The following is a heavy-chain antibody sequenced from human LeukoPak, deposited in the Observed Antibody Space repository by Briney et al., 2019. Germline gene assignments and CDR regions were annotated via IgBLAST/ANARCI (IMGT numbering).Heavy chain of an antibody. CDR2: MNPNSGNR. J-gene: IGHJ3*02. CDR3: ARRLGLRWDLQAFDI. Sequence: ASVKASCKASGYTFSTYDINWVRQATGQGLEWMGWMNPNSGNRGYAQKFQGRVTITRNTSISTAYMELSSLRSDDTAVYYCARRLGLRWDLQAFDIWGQGTMVTVSS. V-gene: IGHV1-8*03. D-gene: IGHD4-23*01. CDR1: GYTFSTYD.